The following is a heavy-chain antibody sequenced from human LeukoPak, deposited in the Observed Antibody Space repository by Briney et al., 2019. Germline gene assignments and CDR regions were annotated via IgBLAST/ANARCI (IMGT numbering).Heavy chain of an antibody. Sequence: GGSLRLSCAASGFMFQSYGMHWVRQAPGKGLEWVAVIWHDGYSKYYADSVKGRFNVSRDNSKNAVTLQMDSLRAEDTAIYYCAKDVNLGSYFGSSLGYYFDYWGQGTLVTVSS. CDR1: GFMFQSYG. CDR2: IWHDGYSK. V-gene: IGHV3-33*06. CDR3: AKDVNLGSYFGSSLGYYFDY. J-gene: IGHJ4*02. D-gene: IGHD3-10*01.